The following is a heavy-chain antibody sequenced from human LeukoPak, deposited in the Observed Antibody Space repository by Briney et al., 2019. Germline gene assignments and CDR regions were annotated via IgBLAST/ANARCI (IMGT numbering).Heavy chain of an antibody. Sequence: GGSLRLSCAASGFTFSSYGMHWVRQAPGKGLEWVAVISYDGSNKYYADSVKGRFTISRDNSKNTLYLQMNSLRAVDTAVYYCAKDLRNDPNFDIWGQGTVVTVSS. CDR3: AKDLRNDPNFDI. CDR1: GFTFSSYG. J-gene: IGHJ3*02. V-gene: IGHV3-30*18. D-gene: IGHD1-1*01. CDR2: ISYDGSNK.